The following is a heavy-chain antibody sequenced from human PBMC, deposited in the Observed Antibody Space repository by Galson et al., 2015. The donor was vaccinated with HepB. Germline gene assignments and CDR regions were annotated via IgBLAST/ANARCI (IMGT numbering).Heavy chain of an antibody. V-gene: IGHV3-23*01. D-gene: IGHD3-3*01. J-gene: IGHJ6*02. Sequence: SLRLSCAASGFAFDSHAMSWVRQAPGKGLEWVSVISGSGGSTNYADSVKGRFTISRDNSKNTLYLEMNSLRAEDTAVYYCAKGFMGRFLEWLSNYYYYYGMDVWGQGTTVIVSS. CDR1: GFAFDSHA. CDR3: AKGFMGRFLEWLSNYYYYYGMDV. CDR2: ISGSGGST.